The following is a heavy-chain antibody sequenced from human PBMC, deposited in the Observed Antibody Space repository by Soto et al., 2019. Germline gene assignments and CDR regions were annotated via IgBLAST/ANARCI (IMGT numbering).Heavy chain of an antibody. J-gene: IGHJ4*02. Sequence: SGTLTLTCAVSGGSISGSNWWRWVRQPRGKGLEWIGVIYHSGSTNYTPSLKSRVTISVDKSKNQFSLKLTSVTAADTAVYYCESARVAVAGRYFDYWGQGTLVTVSS. V-gene: IGHV4-4*02. D-gene: IGHD6-19*01. CDR2: IYHSGST. CDR3: ESARVAVAGRYFDY. CDR1: GGSISGSNW.